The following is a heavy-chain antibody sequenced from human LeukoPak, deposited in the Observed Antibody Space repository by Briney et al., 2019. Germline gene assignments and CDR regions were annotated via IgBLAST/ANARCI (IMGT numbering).Heavy chain of an antibody. CDR3: AKDLMASG. CDR2: ISGSGGST. J-gene: IGHJ4*02. D-gene: IGHD5-24*01. V-gene: IGHV3-23*01. Sequence: SGGSLRLSCAASGFTVSSNYMSWVRQAPGKGLEWVSAISGSGGSTYYADSVKGRFTISRDNSKNTLYLQMNSLRAEDTAVYYCAKDLMASGWGQGTLVTVSS. CDR1: GFTVSSNY.